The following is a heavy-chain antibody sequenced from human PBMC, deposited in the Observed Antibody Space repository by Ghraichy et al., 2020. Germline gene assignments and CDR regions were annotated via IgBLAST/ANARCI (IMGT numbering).Heavy chain of an antibody. V-gene: IGHV3-21*04. CDR2: ISSSTRYI. Sequence: GGSLRLSCVASGLMFSPNTMNWVRQAPGKGLEWVASISSSTRYIYYADSGKGRFTISRDKSKRTMYLQMNSLRADDTAVYYCAKEGGSLGEGAFDVWGQGTKVTVSS. CDR3: AKEGGSLGEGAFDV. J-gene: IGHJ3*01. CDR1: GLMFSPNT. D-gene: IGHD3-10*01.